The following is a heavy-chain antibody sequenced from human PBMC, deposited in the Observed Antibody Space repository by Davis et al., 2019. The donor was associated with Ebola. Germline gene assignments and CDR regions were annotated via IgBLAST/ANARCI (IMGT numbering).Heavy chain of an antibody. Sequence: MPSETLSPTCALSGGSISSSNYYWGWIRQPPGKGLEWIGTIYYSGSTYSNASLKGRVTMSVNTSKNQFSLKLLSVTAADTAMYYCARVRQWLLPYFDYWGQGTLVTVSS. CDR1: GGSISSSNYY. CDR3: ARVRQWLLPYFDY. V-gene: IGHV4-39*01. CDR2: IYYSGST. J-gene: IGHJ4*02. D-gene: IGHD6-19*01.